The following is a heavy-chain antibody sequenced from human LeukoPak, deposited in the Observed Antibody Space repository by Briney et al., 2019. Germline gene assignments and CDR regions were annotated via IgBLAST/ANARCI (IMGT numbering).Heavy chain of an antibody. D-gene: IGHD3-22*01. CDR1: GGSISSSSYY. V-gene: IGHV4-39*01. CDR2: IYYSGST. J-gene: IGHJ4*02. CDR3: ARLGGGYYRQPYFDY. Sequence: SETLSLTCTVSGGSISSSSYYWGWIRPPPGKGLEWIGSIYYSGSTYYNPSLKSRVTISVDTSKNQFSLKLSSVTAADTAVYYCARLGGGYYRQPYFDYWGQGTLVTVSS.